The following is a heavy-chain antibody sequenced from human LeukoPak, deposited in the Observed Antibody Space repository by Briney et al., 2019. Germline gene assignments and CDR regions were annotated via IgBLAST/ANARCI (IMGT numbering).Heavy chain of an antibody. V-gene: IGHV4-59*01. CDR2: IYYSGST. CDR3: ARRIYTGYCSSTSCYNWFDP. D-gene: IGHD2-2*01. Sequence: PSETLSLTCTVSGGSISSYYWSWIRQPPGKGLEWIGYIYYSGSTNYNPSLKSRVTISVDTSKNQFSLKLSSVTAADTAVYYCARRIYTGYCSSTSCYNWFDPWGQGTLVTVSS. J-gene: IGHJ5*02. CDR1: GGSISSYY.